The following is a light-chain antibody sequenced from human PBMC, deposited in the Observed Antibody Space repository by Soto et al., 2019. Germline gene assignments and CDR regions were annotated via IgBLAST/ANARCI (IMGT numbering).Light chain of an antibody. J-gene: IGKJ2*01. CDR1: QTLNSY. CDR3: QQSFSTPPT. Sequence: DIQMTQSPSSLSASVGDRVTITCRASQTLNSYLNWYQQKSPKAPKLQIYAASRLQSGVPSRFNGSGTTTDFTLTIASLQPEDFATYFCQQSFSTPPTFGQGTKL. CDR2: AAS. V-gene: IGKV1-39*01.